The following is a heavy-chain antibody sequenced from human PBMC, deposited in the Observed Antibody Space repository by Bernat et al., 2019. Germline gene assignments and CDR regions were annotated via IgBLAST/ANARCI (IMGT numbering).Heavy chain of an antibody. D-gene: IGHD2-15*01. J-gene: IGHJ6*02. V-gene: IGHV4-34*01. CDR1: GGSFSGYY. CDR2: IDYTGTA. CDR3: ARGSYIVLVVAATPSGMDV. Sequence: QVQLQQWGAGLLKPSETLSLTCVVYGGSFSGYYWSWIRQPPGKGLEWIGEIDYTGTANYNPSFKSRPTISVDTSKTQFSLKLTSVTAADTAVYYCARGSYIVLVVAATPSGMDVWGQGTTVTVSS.